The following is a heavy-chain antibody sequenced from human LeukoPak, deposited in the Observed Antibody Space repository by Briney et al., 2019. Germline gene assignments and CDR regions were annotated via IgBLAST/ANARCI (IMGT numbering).Heavy chain of an antibody. D-gene: IGHD4-23*01. CDR3: ALRAYGGNSWMKAFDI. V-gene: IGHV3-23*01. CDR2: LSGSGGST. J-gene: IGHJ3*02. Sequence: PGGSLRLSCAASGFTFSSYAMSWVRQAPGKGLEWVSALSGSGGSTYYADSVKGRFTISRDNSKNTLYLQMNSPRAEDTAVYYCALRAYGGNSWMKAFDIWGQGTMVTVSS. CDR1: GFTFSSYA.